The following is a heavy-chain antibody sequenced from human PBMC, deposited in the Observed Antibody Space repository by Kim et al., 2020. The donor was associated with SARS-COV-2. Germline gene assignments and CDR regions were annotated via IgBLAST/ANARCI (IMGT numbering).Heavy chain of an antibody. CDR3: DAITGP. D-gene: IGHD1-20*01. J-gene: IGHJ5*02. CDR1: GFTFSSYG. Sequence: GGSLRLSCAASGFTFSSYGMNWVRQAPEKGLEWVSAINPSGTDTYYADSVKGRFTISRDNSKNTLYLQMTSLRAEDTAVYYCDAITGPWGQGTLVTVSS. CDR2: INPSGTDT. V-gene: IGHV3-23*01.